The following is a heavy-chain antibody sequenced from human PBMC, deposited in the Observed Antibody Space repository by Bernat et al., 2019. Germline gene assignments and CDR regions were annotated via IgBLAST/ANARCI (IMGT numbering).Heavy chain of an antibody. Sequence: QVTLKESGPALVKPIQTLTLTCTFSGFSLTTSGMRVTWIRQPPGKALEWLARIDWDDDKFYSTSLKTRLTISKDTSKNQVVLTMTNMDPGDTATYYCARSSVAVAVFFDYWGQGTPVTVSS. CDR2: IDWDDDK. CDR3: ARSSVAVAVFFDY. J-gene: IGHJ4*01. CDR1: GFSLTTSGMR. D-gene: IGHD6-19*01. V-gene: IGHV2-70*04.